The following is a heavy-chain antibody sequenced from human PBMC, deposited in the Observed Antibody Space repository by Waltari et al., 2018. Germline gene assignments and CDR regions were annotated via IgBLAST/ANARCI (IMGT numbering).Heavy chain of an antibody. J-gene: IGHJ4*02. CDR1: GFTVSSNY. D-gene: IGHD3-9*01. Sequence: EVQLVESGGGLIQPGGSLRLSCAASGFTVSSNYMSWVRQAPGKGLEWVSVIYSGGSTYYADSVKGRFTTSRDNSKNTLYLQMNSLRAEDTAVYYCARANYDILTGQNYYFDYWGQGTLVTVSS. CDR2: IYSGGST. V-gene: IGHV3-53*01. CDR3: ARANYDILTGQNYYFDY.